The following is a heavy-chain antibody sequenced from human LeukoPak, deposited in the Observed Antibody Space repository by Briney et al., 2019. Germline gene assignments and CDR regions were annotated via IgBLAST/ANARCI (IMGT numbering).Heavy chain of an antibody. D-gene: IGHD2-21*02. CDR1: GFTFSSYA. CDR2: ISSNGGST. J-gene: IGHJ4*02. CDR3: ARGRAYCGGDCYSPPGY. V-gene: IGHV3-64*01. Sequence: PGGSLRLSCAASGFTFSSYAMHWVRQAPGKGLEYVSAISSNGGSTYYANSVKGRFTISRDNSKNTLYLQMGSLRAEDMAVYYCARGRAYCGGDCYSPPGYWGQGTLVTVSS.